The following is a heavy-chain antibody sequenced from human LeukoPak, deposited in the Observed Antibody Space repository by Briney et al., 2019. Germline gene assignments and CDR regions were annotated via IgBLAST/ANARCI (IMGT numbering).Heavy chain of an antibody. CDR3: ASERGYHAN. CDR2: IYYSGST. V-gene: IGHV4-59*02. Sequence: PSETLSLTCTVSGDSDSSYYWSWIRQPPGKGLEWIGYIYYSGSTNYNPSLESRVTISVDTSTNQFFLRLTSVTAADTAMYYCASERGYHANWGQGTLVTVSS. J-gene: IGHJ4*02. D-gene: IGHD2-2*01. CDR1: GDSDSSYY.